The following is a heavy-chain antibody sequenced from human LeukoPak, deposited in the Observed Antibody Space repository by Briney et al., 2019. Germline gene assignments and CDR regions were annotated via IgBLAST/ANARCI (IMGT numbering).Heavy chain of an antibody. J-gene: IGHJ4*02. D-gene: IGHD4-17*01. CDR1: GYSVSSGYF. CDR2: VSHSGNT. CDR3: ARDKPEGDYVTHFDY. Sequence: SETLSLTCTVSGYSVSSGYFWGWIRQSPGKGLEWIGSVSHSGNTFHNPSLKSRLTISLDTSKNQFSLGLRSVTAADTAVYYCARDKPEGDYVTHFDYWGQGTLVTVSS. V-gene: IGHV4-38-2*02.